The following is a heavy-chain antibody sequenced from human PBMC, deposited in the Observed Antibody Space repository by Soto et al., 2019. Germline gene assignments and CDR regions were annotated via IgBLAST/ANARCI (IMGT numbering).Heavy chain of an antibody. J-gene: IGHJ3*02. CDR2: IYPNSGGA. CDR1: GYTFTGYY. CDR3: ARTVKPWVVSGAFDI. D-gene: IGHD4-17*01. Sequence: ASVKVSCKASGYTFTGYYMHWVRQAPGQGLEWMGWIYPNSGGAHYSPKSQGRVTMTRDTSISTAYMELNRLTSDDTAVYYCARTVKPWVVSGAFDIWGQGTMVTVSS. V-gene: IGHV1-2*02.